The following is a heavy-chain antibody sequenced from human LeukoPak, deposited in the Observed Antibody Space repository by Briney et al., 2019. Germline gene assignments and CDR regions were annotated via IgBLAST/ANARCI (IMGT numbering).Heavy chain of an antibody. V-gene: IGHV3-30*04. CDR3: ARSNYYVSRSWGFDI. Sequence: TGGSLRLSCAASGFTFSSYAMHWVRQAPGKGLEWVTIISYDGTNKYYADSVKGRFTISRDNSKNTLFLQMNSLRAEDTAVYYCARSNYYVSRSWGFDIWGQGTMVTVSS. J-gene: IGHJ3*02. CDR1: GFTFSSYA. D-gene: IGHD3-22*01. CDR2: ISYDGTNK.